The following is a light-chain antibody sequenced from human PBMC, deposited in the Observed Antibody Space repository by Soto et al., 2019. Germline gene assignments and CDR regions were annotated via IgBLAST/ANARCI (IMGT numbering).Light chain of an antibody. V-gene: IGKV3-15*01. J-gene: IGKJ5*01. Sequence: ELVLTLSPATLSVSPGERATLSCRASQSVSSNLAWYQQKPGQAPRLLIYGASTRATGIPARFSGSGSGTEFTLTISSLQSEDFAVYYCQQYNNWPPITFGQGTRLEIK. CDR1: QSVSSN. CDR2: GAS. CDR3: QQYNNWPPIT.